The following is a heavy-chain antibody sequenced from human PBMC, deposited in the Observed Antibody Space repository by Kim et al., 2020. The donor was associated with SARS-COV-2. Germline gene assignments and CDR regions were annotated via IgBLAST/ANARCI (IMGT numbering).Heavy chain of an antibody. Sequence: GGSLRLSCAASGFTLSGYWMDWVRQAPGKGPEWVANIKQDGSEKYYLDSVKGRFSISRDNTKNSLYLQMNNLRAEDTAVYYCSRSLDYWGQGTLVTVSS. CDR3: SRSLDY. V-gene: IGHV3-7*01. J-gene: IGHJ4*02. CDR2: IKQDGSEK. CDR1: GFTLSGYW.